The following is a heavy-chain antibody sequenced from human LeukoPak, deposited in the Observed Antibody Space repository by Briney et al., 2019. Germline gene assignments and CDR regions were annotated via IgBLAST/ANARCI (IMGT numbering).Heavy chain of an antibody. V-gene: IGHV3-23*01. CDR2: TSGSGGST. Sequence: GGSLRLSCAASGFTFSSYAMSWVRQAPGKGLEWVSATSGSGGSTYYADSVKGRFTISRDNSKNTLYLQMNSLRAEDTAVYYCAKSVDDFWSGYYRGYFQHWGQGTLVTVSS. CDR1: GFTFSSYA. D-gene: IGHD3-3*01. J-gene: IGHJ1*01. CDR3: AKSVDDFWSGYYRGYFQH.